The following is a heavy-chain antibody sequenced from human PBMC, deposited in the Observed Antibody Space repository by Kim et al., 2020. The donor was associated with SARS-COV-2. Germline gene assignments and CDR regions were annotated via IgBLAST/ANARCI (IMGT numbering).Heavy chain of an antibody. Sequence: ASVKVSCKASQYTFTTFFLHWVRQAPGQGLEWMGMINPSSGSTNYAQRFQGRVTMSRDTSTTTVYLELTSLRSDDTAFYYCTRGLSCGGDCRRPYFDLWGRGALVPVSS. D-gene: IGHD2-21*02. CDR3: TRGLSCGGDCRRPYFDL. CDR1: QYTFTTFF. V-gene: IGHV1-46*01. CDR2: INPSSGST. J-gene: IGHJ2*01.